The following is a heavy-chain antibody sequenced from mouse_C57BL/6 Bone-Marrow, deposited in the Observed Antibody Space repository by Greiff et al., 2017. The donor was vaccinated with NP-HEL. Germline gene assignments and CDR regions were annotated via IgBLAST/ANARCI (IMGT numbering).Heavy chain of an antibody. Sequence: QVQLQQPGAELVRPGTSVKLSCKASGYTFTSYWMHWVKQRPGQGLEWIGVIDPSDSYTNYNQKFKGKATLTVDTSSSTAYMQLSSLTSEDSAVYYCARHDGYYVRSRYFDVWGTGTTGTVSS. CDR3: ARHDGYYVRSRYFDV. CDR2: IDPSDSYT. D-gene: IGHD2-3*01. J-gene: IGHJ1*03. CDR1: GYTFTSYW. V-gene: IGHV1-59*01.